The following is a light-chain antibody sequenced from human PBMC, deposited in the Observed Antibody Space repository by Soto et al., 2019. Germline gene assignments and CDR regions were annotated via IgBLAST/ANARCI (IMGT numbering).Light chain of an antibody. J-gene: IGKJ4*02. CDR3: HQLSNWQLT. V-gene: IGKV3-11*01. Sequence: EIVLTQSPATLSLSPGERTTLSCRASQSVSSYLAWYKQKPCQAPKLLINDASNRATGIPASLSGSRSGTHFSLTNSSLDPEDVAVYDCHQLSNWQLTCVVGTKVEIK. CDR1: QSVSSY. CDR2: DAS.